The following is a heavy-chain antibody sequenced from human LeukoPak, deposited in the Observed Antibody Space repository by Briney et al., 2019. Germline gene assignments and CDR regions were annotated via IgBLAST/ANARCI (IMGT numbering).Heavy chain of an antibody. CDR3: AREGRSSTPGY. D-gene: IGHD2-15*01. CDR2: ISSSGST. CDR1: GGSISSYY. Sequence: PSETLSLTCTVSGGSISSYYWSWIRQPAGKGLEWIGRISSSGSTDYNPSLKSRVTMSVDTSKTQFSLKLSSVTAADTAVYYCAREGRSSTPGYWGREPWSPSPQ. J-gene: IGHJ4*02. V-gene: IGHV4-4*07.